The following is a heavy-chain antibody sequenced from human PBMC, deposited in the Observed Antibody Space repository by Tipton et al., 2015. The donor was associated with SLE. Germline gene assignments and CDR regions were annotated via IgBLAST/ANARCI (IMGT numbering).Heavy chain of an antibody. J-gene: IGHJ4*02. D-gene: IGHD2-15*01. CDR1: GASVSSHN. CDR2: IHYNRDT. V-gene: IGHV4-59*02. CDR3: ARGSVVADDF. Sequence: TLSLTCTVSGASVSSHNWHWIRQTPGKGLEWIGYIHYNRDTNYHPSLKSRVTISVDTSKNQLSLKLTSVTAADTAVYYCARGSVVADDFWGQGTLVTVSS.